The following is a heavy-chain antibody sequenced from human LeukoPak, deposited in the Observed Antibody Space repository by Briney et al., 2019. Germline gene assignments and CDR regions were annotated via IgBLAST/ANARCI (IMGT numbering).Heavy chain of an antibody. Sequence: ASVKVSCKASGYTFTGYYMHWVRQAPGQGLEWMGWINPNSGGTNYAQKFQGRVTMTRDTSISTAYMELSRLGSDDTAVYYCARDPVWRYCSSTSCYLFDYWGQGTLVTVSS. CDR2: INPNSGGT. D-gene: IGHD2-2*01. V-gene: IGHV1-2*02. J-gene: IGHJ4*02. CDR1: GYTFTGYY. CDR3: ARDPVWRYCSSTSCYLFDY.